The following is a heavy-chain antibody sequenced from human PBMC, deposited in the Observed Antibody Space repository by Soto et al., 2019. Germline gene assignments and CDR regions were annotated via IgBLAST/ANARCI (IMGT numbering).Heavy chain of an antibody. J-gene: IGHJ6*02. CDR2: VSYDGSNK. D-gene: IGHD1-1*01. V-gene: IGHV3-30-3*01. Sequence: QVQRVESGGGVVQPGRSLRLSCAASAFIFSSYAMHWARQGPGQGLEWVAIVSYDGSNKYYEDYVKGRFTISRDNSKNTLYLQMNSLRVEDAAVYYWARSRFRERPDYYYFGMDVWGQGTTVTVSS. CDR3: ARSRFRERPDYYYFGMDV. CDR1: AFIFSSYA.